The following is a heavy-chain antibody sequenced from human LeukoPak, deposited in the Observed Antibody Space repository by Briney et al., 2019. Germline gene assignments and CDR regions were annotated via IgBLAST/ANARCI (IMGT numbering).Heavy chain of an antibody. Sequence: GGPLRLSCSAPGFTLSSFARNWVGQAQGKGLEYVSAISSNGGSTYYADSVKGRFTISRDNSKNTLYLQMSSLRAEDTAVYYCVISGYSSGWYYFDYWGQGTLVTVSS. D-gene: IGHD6-19*01. V-gene: IGHV3-64D*06. CDR2: ISSNGGST. CDR1: GFTLSSFA. CDR3: VISGYSSGWYYFDY. J-gene: IGHJ4*02.